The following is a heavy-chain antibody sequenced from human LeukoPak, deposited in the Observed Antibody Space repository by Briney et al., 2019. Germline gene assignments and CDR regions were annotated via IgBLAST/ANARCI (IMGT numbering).Heavy chain of an antibody. CDR3: ARDFEGVHRTTNSYTYYYYMDV. Sequence: PGGSLRLSCAASGFTFSDYYMSWIRQAPGKGLEWVSIIYGGSTYYADSVKGRFTISRDNSKNTVYLQMNSLRAEDTAVYYCARDFEGVHRTTNSYTYYYYMDVWGKGTTVIVSS. J-gene: IGHJ6*03. D-gene: IGHD2/OR15-2a*01. V-gene: IGHV3-53*01. CDR1: GFTFSDYY. CDR2: IYGGST.